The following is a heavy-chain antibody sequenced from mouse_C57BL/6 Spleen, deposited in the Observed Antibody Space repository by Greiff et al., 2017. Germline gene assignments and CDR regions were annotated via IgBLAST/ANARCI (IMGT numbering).Heavy chain of an antibody. V-gene: IGHV5-17*01. CDR1: GFTFSDYG. CDR2: ISSGSSTI. Sequence: EVKVEESGGGLVKPGGSLKLSCAASGFTFSDYGMHWVRQAPEKGLEWVAYISSGSSTIYYADTVKGRFTISRDNAKNTLFLQMTSLRSEDTAMYYCARWGSYYFDYWGQGTTLTVSS. CDR3: ARWGSYYFDY. J-gene: IGHJ2*01.